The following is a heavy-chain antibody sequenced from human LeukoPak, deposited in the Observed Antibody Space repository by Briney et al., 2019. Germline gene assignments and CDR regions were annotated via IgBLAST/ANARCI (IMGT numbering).Heavy chain of an antibody. J-gene: IGHJ6*02. CDR3: ARSSPRDFWSGYSVPYYYYYGMDV. V-gene: IGHV4-59*01. CDR1: GGSISSYY. CDR2: IYYSGST. D-gene: IGHD3-3*01. Sequence: PSETLSLTCTVSGGSISSYYWSWIRQPPGKGLEWIGYIYYSGSTNYNPSLKSRVTISVDTSKNQFSLKLSSVTAADTAVYYCARSSPRDFWSGYSVPYYYYYGMDVRGQGTTVTVSS.